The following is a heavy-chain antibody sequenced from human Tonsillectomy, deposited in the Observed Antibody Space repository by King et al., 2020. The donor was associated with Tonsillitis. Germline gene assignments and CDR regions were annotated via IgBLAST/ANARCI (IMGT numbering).Heavy chain of an antibody. CDR2: IYSGGSST. D-gene: IGHD2/OR15-2a*01. V-gene: IGHV3-23*03. CDR3: AKGEIVLGAFDI. J-gene: IGHJ3*02. CDR1: GFTFSSYA. Sequence: VQLVESGGGLVQPGGSLRLSCAASGFTFSSYAMSWVRQAPGKGLEWVSVIYSGGSSTYYADSVKGRFTISRDNSKNTLYLQMNSLRAEDTAVYYCAKGEIVLGAFDIWGQGTMVTVSS.